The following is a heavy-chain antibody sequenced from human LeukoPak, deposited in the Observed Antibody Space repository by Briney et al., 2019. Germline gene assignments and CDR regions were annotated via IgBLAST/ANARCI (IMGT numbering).Heavy chain of an antibody. J-gene: IGHJ6*02. CDR1: GGSISSGGYY. Sequence: PSQTLSLTCTVPGGSISSGGYYWSWIRQHPGKGLEWIGYIYYSGSTYYNPSLKSRVTISVDTSKNQFSLKLSSVTAADTVVYYCASYYDFWSGYLGHYYGMDVWGQGTTVTVSS. V-gene: IGHV4-31*03. CDR3: ASYYDFWSGYLGHYYGMDV. D-gene: IGHD3-3*01. CDR2: IYYSGST.